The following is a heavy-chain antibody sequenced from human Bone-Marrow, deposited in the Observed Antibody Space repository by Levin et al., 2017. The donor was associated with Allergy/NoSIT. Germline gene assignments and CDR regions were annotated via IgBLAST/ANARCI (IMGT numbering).Heavy chain of an antibody. CDR1: GFTFRTYA. Sequence: ETLSLTCAASGFTFRTYAMSWVRQAPGKGLEWLSGISGSGAGTFYADSVKGRFNISKDNSKNMVYLQLNSLRVEDTAVYYCAKVGSGWFRNKLDYWGQGTLVTVSS. D-gene: IGHD6-19*01. CDR3: AKVGSGWFRNKLDY. CDR2: ISGSGAGT. J-gene: IGHJ4*02. V-gene: IGHV3-23*01.